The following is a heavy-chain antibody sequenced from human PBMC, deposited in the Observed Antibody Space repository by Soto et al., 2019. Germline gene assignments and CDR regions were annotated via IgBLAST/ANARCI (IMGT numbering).Heavy chain of an antibody. CDR1: GGTFGSYA. V-gene: IGHV1-69*01. Sequence: QVQLVQSGAEVKKPGSSVKVSCKASGGTFGSYAISWVRQAPGQGLEWMGGIIPIPGTANYAQKFQGRVTIAADESMSPAYMELSSLRSEDTAVYYCARSQGSSTSLEIYYYYYYGMDVWGQGTTVTVSS. D-gene: IGHD2-2*01. CDR2: IIPIPGTA. J-gene: IGHJ6*02. CDR3: ARSQGSSTSLEIYYYYYYGMDV.